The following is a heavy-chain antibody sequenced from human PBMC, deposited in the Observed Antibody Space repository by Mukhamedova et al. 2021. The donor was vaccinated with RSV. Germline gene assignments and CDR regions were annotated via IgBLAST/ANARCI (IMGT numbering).Heavy chain of an antibody. Sequence: AISWVRQAPGQGLEWMGGIIPIFGTANYAQKFQGRVTITADESTSTAYMELSSLRSEDTAVYYCARGYYDSSGYYYWGQGTLVTV. CDR3: ARGYYDSSGYYY. CDR2: IIPIFGTA. CDR1: A. V-gene: IGHV1-69*01. D-gene: IGHD3-22*01. J-gene: IGHJ4*02.